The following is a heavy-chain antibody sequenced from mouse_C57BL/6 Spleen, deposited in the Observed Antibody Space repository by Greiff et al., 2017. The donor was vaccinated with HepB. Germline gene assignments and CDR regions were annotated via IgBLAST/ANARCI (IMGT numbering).Heavy chain of an antibody. D-gene: IGHD1-1*01. CDR1: GFTIKDDY. J-gene: IGHJ2*01. Sequence: EVQLQQSGAELVRPGASVKLSCTASGFTIKDDYMHWVKQRPEQGLEWIGWIDPENGDTEYASKFQGKTTITADTSSNTAYLQLSSLTSEDTAVYYCTRYGSIYFDYWGQGTTLTVSS. CDR3: TRYGSIYFDY. CDR2: IDPENGDT. V-gene: IGHV14-4*01.